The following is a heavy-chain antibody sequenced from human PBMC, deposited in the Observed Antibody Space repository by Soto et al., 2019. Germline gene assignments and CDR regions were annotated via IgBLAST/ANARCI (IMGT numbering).Heavy chain of an antibody. CDR1: GYTFTSYA. CDR2: ISAYNGNT. D-gene: IGHD5-12*01. Sequence: ASVKVSCKASGYTFTSYAISWVRQAPGQGLEWMGWISAYNGNTNYAQKLQGRVTMTTDTSTSTAYMELRSLRSEDTAVYYCATYSWRMATIFSRPDYWGQGTLVTVSS. V-gene: IGHV1-18*01. J-gene: IGHJ4*02. CDR3: ATYSWRMATIFSRPDY.